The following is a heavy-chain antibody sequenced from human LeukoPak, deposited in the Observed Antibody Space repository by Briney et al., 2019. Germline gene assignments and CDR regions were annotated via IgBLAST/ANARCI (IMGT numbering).Heavy chain of an antibody. Sequence: PSETLSLTCTVSGGSISRYYWSWIRQPPGKGLEWIAYIYYSGSTNYNPSLKSRVTISVDTSKIQFSLKVNSVTAADTAVYYCARHDMDVAGGGLDYFDYWGQGTLLTVSS. CDR3: ARHDMDVAGGGLDYFDY. J-gene: IGHJ4*02. D-gene: IGHD1-26*01. V-gene: IGHV4-59*08. CDR1: GGSISRYY. CDR2: IYYSGST.